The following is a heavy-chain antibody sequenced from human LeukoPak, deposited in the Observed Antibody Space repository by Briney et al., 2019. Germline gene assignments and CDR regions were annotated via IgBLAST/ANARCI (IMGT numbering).Heavy chain of an antibody. CDR3: ARDRTHYYDSSGYYSDAFDI. J-gene: IGHJ3*02. V-gene: IGHV4-4*02. CDR1: GGSISSSNW. D-gene: IGHD3-22*01. CDR2: IYHSGST. Sequence: SGTLSLTCAVSGGSISSSNWWSWVRQPPGKGLEWIGEIYHSGSTNYNPSLKSRVTISVDKSKNQFSLKLSSVTAADTAVYYCARDRTHYYDSSGYYSDAFDIWGQGTMVTVSS.